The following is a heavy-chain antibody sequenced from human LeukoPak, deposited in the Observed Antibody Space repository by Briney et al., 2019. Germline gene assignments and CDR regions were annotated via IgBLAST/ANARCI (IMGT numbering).Heavy chain of an antibody. V-gene: IGHV3-53*01. CDR2: IYIGGST. CDR1: GFTVSSTY. CDR3: ARDRLYSSSSEDY. J-gene: IGHJ4*02. D-gene: IGHD6-6*01. Sequence: GGSLRLSCAASGFTVSSTYMSWVRQAPGKGLEWVSVIYIGGSTYYPDSVRGRFTIPRENSKNTLYLQMNSLRAEDTAVYYCARDRLYSSSSEDYWGQGTLVTVSS.